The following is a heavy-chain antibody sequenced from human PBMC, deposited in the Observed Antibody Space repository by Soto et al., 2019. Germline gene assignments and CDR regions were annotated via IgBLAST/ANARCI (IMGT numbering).Heavy chain of an antibody. CDR3: ARCSTDDGDDGLSLTY. CDR1: GYTFTGYA. CDR2: ISAYSGHT. J-gene: IGHJ1*01. V-gene: IGHV1-18*01. D-gene: IGHD4-17*01. Sequence: QVQLVQSGAEVKRPGASVKVSCKASGYTFTGYAFSWVRQAPGQGLEWMGWISAYSGHTIYSQKFQGRVTMTTDPSTTTTYMEVRSLGSDDAAVYYCARCSTDDGDDGLSLTYWGQGTLVTVSS.